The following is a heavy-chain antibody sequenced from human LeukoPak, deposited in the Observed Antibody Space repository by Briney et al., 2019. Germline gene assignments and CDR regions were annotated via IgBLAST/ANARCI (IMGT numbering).Heavy chain of an antibody. Sequence: SETLSLTCTVSGGSISSYYWSWIRQPPGKGLEWIGYIYYSGSTNYNPSLKSRVTISVDTSKNQFSLKLSSVTAADTAVYYCARVYSNPWYYYYGMDVWGQGTTVTVSS. CDR1: GGSISSYY. CDR2: IYYSGST. D-gene: IGHD4-11*01. V-gene: IGHV4-59*01. CDR3: ARVYSNPWYYYYGMDV. J-gene: IGHJ6*02.